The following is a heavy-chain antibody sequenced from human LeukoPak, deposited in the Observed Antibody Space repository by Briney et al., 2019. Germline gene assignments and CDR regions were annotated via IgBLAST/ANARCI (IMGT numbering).Heavy chain of an antibody. CDR1: GGTFSSYA. CDR3: ARGSLRYYDSSGYYQPNFDY. J-gene: IGHJ4*02. CDR2: ISAYNGNT. Sequence: ASVKVSCKASGGTFSSYAISWVRQAPGQGLEWMGWISAYNGNTNYAQKLQGRVTMTTDTSTSTAYMELRSLRSDDTAVYYCARGSLRYYDSSGYYQPNFDYWGQGTLVTVSS. V-gene: IGHV1-18*01. D-gene: IGHD3-22*01.